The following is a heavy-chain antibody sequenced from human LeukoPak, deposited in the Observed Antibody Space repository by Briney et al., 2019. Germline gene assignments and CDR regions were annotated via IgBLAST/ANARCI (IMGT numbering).Heavy chain of an antibody. D-gene: IGHD5-18*01. Sequence: PGGSLRLSCAASGFTVSSNYMSWVRQAPGKGLEWVSAISGSGGSTYYADSVKGRFTISRDNSKNTLYLQMNSLRAEDTAVYYCAKEPSLGGYVGYWGQGTLVTVSS. CDR1: GFTVSSNY. V-gene: IGHV3-23*01. CDR3: AKEPSLGGYVGY. CDR2: ISGSGGST. J-gene: IGHJ4*02.